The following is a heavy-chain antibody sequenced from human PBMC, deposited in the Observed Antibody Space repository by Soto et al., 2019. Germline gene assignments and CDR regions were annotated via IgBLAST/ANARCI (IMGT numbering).Heavy chain of an antibody. V-gene: IGHV4-59*08. Sequence: SETLSLTCTVSGGSISSYYWSWIRQPPGKGLEWIGYIYYSGSTNYNPSLKSRVTISVDTSKNQFSLKLSSVTAADTAVYYCAGRKLYYYYMDVWGKGTTVTVSS. CDR3: AGRKLYYYYMDV. J-gene: IGHJ6*03. CDR1: GGSISSYY. CDR2: IYYSGST.